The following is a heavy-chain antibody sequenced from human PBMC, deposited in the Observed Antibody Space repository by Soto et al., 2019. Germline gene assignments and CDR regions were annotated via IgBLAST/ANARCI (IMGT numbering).Heavy chain of an antibody. J-gene: IGHJ6*02. D-gene: IGHD2-15*01. CDR3: AAVVAAMASSYGMDV. Sequence: SVKVSCKASGFTFTSFAVQWVRQARGQRLEWIGWIVVGSGNTNYAQKFQERVTITRDMSTSTAYMELSSLRSEDTAVYYCAAVVAAMASSYGMDVWGQGTTVTVSS. CDR1: GFTFTSFA. CDR2: IVVGSGNT. V-gene: IGHV1-58*01.